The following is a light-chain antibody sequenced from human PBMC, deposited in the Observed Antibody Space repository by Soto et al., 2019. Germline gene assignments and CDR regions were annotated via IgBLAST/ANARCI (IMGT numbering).Light chain of an antibody. V-gene: IGKV3-15*01. Sequence: EVVMTQLPATLSVSPGERVSLSCRASQSVADKLAWYQQKPGQAPRLLIYAASSRAAGIPTRFSGSGSGTDFTLTISSLQPEDFAVYYCRQYGTSLGFPVGGGTKVDIK. CDR3: RQYGTSLGFP. CDR1: QSVADK. CDR2: AAS. J-gene: IGKJ4*01.